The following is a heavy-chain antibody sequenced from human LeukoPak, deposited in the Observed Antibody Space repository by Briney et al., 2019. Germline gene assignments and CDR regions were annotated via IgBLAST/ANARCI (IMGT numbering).Heavy chain of an antibody. CDR2: IYYSGST. V-gene: IGHV4-30-4*08. D-gene: IGHD2-2*01. CDR1: GGSISSGDYY. CDR3: ARVVCSSTSCGAYFDY. J-gene: IGHJ4*02. Sequence: PSQTLSLTCIVSGGSISSGDYYWSWIRQPPGKGLEWIGYIYYSGSTYYNPSLKSRVTISVDTSKNQFSLKLSSVTAADTAVYYCARVVCSSTSCGAYFDYWGQGTLVTVSS.